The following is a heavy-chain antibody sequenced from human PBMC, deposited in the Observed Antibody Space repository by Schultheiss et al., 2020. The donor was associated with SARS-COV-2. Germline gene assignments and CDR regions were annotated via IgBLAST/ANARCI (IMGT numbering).Heavy chain of an antibody. CDR2: ISSSSSYI. V-gene: IGHV3-21*01. CDR3: ARADNWNDHY. D-gene: IGHD1-20*01. CDR1: GFTFSSYS. Sequence: GESLKISCAASGFTFSSYSMNWVRQAPGKGLVWVSSISSSSSYIYYADSVKGRFTISRDNAKNSLYLQMNSLRAEDTAVYYCARADNWNDHYWGQGTLVTVSS. J-gene: IGHJ4*02.